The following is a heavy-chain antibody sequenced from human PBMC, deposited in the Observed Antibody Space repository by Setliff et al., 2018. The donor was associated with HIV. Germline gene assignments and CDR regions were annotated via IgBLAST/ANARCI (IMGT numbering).Heavy chain of an antibody. V-gene: IGHV1-8*02. CDR1: GYTFINYD. CDR2: MNPDSGNT. CDR3: ATDSNFGGIVTPWDY. D-gene: IGHD1-26*01. Sequence: GASVKVSCKASGYTFINYDIYWVRQTTGQGLEWMGWMNPDSGNTGYAQKFQGRVTMTEDTSTDTAYMELSSLRSEDTAVYYCATDSNFGGIVTPWDYWGQGTLVTVSS. J-gene: IGHJ4*02.